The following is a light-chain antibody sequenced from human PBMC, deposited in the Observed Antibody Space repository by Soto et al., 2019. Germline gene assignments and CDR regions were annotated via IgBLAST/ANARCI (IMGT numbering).Light chain of an antibody. CDR1: SGHSNYA. V-gene: IGLV4-69*01. CDR2: LNSDGSH. Sequence: QPVLTQSPSASASLGASVKLICTLSSGHSNYAIAWHQQQPEKGPRYLMKLNSDGSHSKGDGIPDRFSGSSSGAERYLTISSLQSEDEADYYCQTWGTGIPVFGVGTKLTVL. CDR3: QTWGTGIPV. J-gene: IGLJ2*01.